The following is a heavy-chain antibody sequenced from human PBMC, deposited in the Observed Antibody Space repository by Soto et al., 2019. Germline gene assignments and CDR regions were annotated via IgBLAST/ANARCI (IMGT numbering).Heavy chain of an antibody. V-gene: IGHV4-59*01. Sequence: ASETLSLTCTVSGGSISSYYWSWVRQPPGKGLEWIGYIYYSGTHKYNPSLKSRLTISVDTSKNQFSLKLNSMTAADTAVYYCARVQMATLYFDYWGQGTLVTVSS. D-gene: IGHD5-12*01. CDR1: GGSISSYY. CDR2: IYYSGTH. J-gene: IGHJ4*02. CDR3: ARVQMATLYFDY.